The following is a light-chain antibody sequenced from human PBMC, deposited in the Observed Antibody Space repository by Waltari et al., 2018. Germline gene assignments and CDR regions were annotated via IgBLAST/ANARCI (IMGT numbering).Light chain of an antibody. CDR2: EDN. V-gene: IGLV2-23*01. CDR3: CSYAGSTIFYV. Sequence: QSALAQPSSVSGSPGQSITISCTGTSSHVGGYHLVSWYQQQPGKAPKLIISEDNKRPSGVSNRFSGSKSDNTASLTISGLQAEDEADYYCCSYAGSTIFYVFGSGTKVTVL. J-gene: IGLJ1*01. CDR1: SSHVGGYHL.